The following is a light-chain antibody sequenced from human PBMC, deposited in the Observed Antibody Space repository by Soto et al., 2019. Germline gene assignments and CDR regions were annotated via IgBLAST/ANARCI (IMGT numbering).Light chain of an antibody. V-gene: IGKV3-15*01. CDR2: GAS. Sequence: EIVMTQSPATLSVSPGETATLSCRASQSVTTNLAWYQQKLGQTPRLLIYGASTRATGIPARFTGSGPGTEFTLTISSLQSEDFAIYYCQQYNNWPSGTFGQGTRLEIK. J-gene: IGKJ5*01. CDR3: QQYNNWPSGT. CDR1: QSVTTN.